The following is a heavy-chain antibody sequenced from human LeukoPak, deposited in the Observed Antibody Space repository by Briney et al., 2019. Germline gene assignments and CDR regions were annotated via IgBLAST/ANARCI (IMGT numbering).Heavy chain of an antibody. D-gene: IGHD5-18*01. V-gene: IGHV4-34*01. CDR3: ASSTAMIYYFDY. Sequence: PSETLSLTCAVYGGSFSGYYWSWIRQPPGKGLEWIGEINHSGSTNYNPSLKSRVTISVDTSENQFSLKLSSVTAADTAVYYCASSTAMIYYFDYWGQGTLVTVSS. CDR2: INHSGST. CDR1: GGSFSGYY. J-gene: IGHJ4*02.